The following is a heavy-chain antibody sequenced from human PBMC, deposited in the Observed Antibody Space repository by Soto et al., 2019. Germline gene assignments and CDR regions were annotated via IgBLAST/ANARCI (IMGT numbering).Heavy chain of an antibody. CDR2: INHSGST. D-gene: IGHD3-10*01. V-gene: IGHV4-34*01. CDR1: GGSFSGYY. CDR3: ARDGYYYYYYGMDV. J-gene: IGHJ6*02. Sequence: SETLCLTCAVYGGSFSGYYWSGIRQPPGKGLEWIGEINHSGSTNYNPSLKSRVTISVDTSKNQFSLKLSSVTAADTAVYYCARDGYYYYYYGMDVWGQGTTVT.